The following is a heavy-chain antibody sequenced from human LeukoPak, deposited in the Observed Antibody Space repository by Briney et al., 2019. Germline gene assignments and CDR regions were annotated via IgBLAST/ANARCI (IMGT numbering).Heavy chain of an antibody. D-gene: IGHD6-19*01. CDR1: GGSFSGYY. V-gene: IGHV4-34*01. CDR3: ARSSDSSGYYGGGIIDY. Sequence: SETLSLTCAVYGGSFSGYYWSWIRQPPGKGLEWIGEINHSGSTNYNPSLKSRVTMSVDTSKNQFSLQLTSVTAADAAVYYCARSSDSSGYYGGGIIDYWGQGTLVTVSS. CDR2: INHSGST. J-gene: IGHJ4*02.